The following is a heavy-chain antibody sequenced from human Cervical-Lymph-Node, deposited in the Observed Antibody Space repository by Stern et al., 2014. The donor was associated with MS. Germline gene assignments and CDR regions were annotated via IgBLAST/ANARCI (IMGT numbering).Heavy chain of an antibody. CDR2: ISSSSTTV. Sequence: VQLVESGGGLVQPGGSLRLSCAASGFTLSDYSMNWVRQAPGKGLEWVSYISSSSTTVYHADSVKGRFTISRDNAKNSLYLQMNSLRAEDTALYYCARDPRDYADFDYWGQGTLVTVSS. CDR3: ARDPRDYADFDY. CDR1: GFTLSDYS. D-gene: IGHD4-17*01. J-gene: IGHJ4*02. V-gene: IGHV3-48*01.